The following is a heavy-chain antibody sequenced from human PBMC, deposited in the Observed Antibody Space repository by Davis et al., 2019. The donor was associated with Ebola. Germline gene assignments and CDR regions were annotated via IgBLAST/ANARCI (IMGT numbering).Heavy chain of an antibody. D-gene: IGHD6-13*01. V-gene: IGHV4-59*01. CDR2: ISYSGST. CDR3: ARAPPRPNIAAAVYYYGMDV. J-gene: IGHJ6*02. Sequence: PSETLSLTCTVSGGSISSYYWSWIRQPPGKGLEWFGYISYSGSTNYNPSLKSRVTISVDTSKNQFSLKLTSVTAADTAVYYCARAPPRPNIAAAVYYYGMDVWGQGTTVTVSS. CDR1: GGSISSYY.